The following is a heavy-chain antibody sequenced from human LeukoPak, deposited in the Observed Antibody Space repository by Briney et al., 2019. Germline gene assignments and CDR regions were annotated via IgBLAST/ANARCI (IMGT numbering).Heavy chain of an antibody. D-gene: IGHD1-7*01. J-gene: IGHJ6*03. CDR2: VYYSGTT. CDR3: VRQNSDYYYYYLDV. V-gene: IGHV4-39*01. CDR1: GGSVSSSSSSY. Sequence: SETLSLTCTVSGGSVSSSSSSYWAWIRQPPGRGLEWIGSVYYSGTTYYNTSLESRVTISEDTSRNRFSLMLSSVTAADTAVYYCVRQNSDYYYYYLDVWGEGTTVIVS.